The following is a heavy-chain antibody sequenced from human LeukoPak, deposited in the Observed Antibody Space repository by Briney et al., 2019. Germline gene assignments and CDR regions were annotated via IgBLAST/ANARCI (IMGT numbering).Heavy chain of an antibody. CDR1: GGSIRSYY. Sequence: SETLSLTCTVSGGSIRSYYWSWIRQPPGKGLEWIANIYYGGSTNYNPSLKSRVIISLDTSKNQFSLKLSSVTAADAAVYYCAGDSSMGVWGRGTTVTVSS. J-gene: IGHJ6*02. V-gene: IGHV4-59*01. CDR2: IYYGGST. CDR3: AGDSSMGV.